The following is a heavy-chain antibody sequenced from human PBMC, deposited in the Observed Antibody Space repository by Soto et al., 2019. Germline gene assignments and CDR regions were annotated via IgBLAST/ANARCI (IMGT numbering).Heavy chain of an antibody. CDR3: ARGRYGDY. V-gene: IGHV1-18*01. CDR2: ISAHNDNT. CDR1: GYSCTSYA. Sequence: QVNLVQCGAEVRKPGASVKVSCKGSGYSCTSYAIAWVRQAPGQGLEWMGWISAHNDNTNYAQKVQGRVTVTRDTSTSTAYMELRNLRSDDTAMYYCARGRYGDYWGQGALVTVSS. D-gene: IGHD1-1*01. J-gene: IGHJ4*02.